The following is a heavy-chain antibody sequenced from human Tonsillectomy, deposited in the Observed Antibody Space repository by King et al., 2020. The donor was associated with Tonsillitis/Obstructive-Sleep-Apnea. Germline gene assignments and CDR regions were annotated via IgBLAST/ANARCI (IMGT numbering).Heavy chain of an antibody. V-gene: IGHV3-9*01. CDR2: ISWNSDSI. CDR3: AKDYSNYYYYYYMNV. J-gene: IGHJ6*03. CDR1: GFTFDDYA. Sequence: VQLVESGGGLVQPGRSLRLSCAASGFTFDDYAMHWVRQAPGKGLEWVSGISWNSDSIDYADSVKGRFTISRDNAKNSLYLQMNSLRAEDTALYYCAKDYSNYYYYYYMNVWGKGTTVTVSS. D-gene: IGHD4-11*01.